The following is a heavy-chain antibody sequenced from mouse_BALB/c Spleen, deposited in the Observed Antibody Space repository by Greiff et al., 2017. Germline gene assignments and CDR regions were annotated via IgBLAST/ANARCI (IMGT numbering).Heavy chain of an antibody. CDR2: ISYDGSN. CDR1: GYSITSGYY. V-gene: IGHV3-6*02. D-gene: IGHD2-4*01. CDR3: ASLITTGYFDV. J-gene: IGHJ1*01. Sequence: DVKLQESGPGLVKPSQSLSLTCSVTGYSITSGYYWNWIRQFPGNKLEWMGYISYDGSNNYNPSLKNRISITRDTSKNQFFLKLNSVTTEDTATYYCASLITTGYFDVWGAGTTVTVSS.